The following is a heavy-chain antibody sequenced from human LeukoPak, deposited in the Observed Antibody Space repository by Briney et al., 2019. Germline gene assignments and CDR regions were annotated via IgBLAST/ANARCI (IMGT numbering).Heavy chain of an antibody. J-gene: IGHJ4*02. D-gene: IGHD6-19*01. V-gene: IGHV4-38-2*02. Sequence: SETLSLTCTVSGYSISSGYYWGWIRQPPGKGLEWIGSIYHSGSTYYNPSLKSRVTISVDTSKNQFSLKLSSVTAADTAVYYCARRNAGWYGYYFDYWGQGTLVTVSS. CDR3: ARRNAGWYGYYFDY. CDR1: GYSISSGYY. CDR2: IYHSGST.